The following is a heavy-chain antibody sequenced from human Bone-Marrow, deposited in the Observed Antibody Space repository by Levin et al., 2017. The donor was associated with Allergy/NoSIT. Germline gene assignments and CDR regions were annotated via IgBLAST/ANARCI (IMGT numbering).Heavy chain of an antibody. Sequence: GGSLRLSCAASGFTFSNAWMSWVRQAPGKGLEWVGRIKSKTDGGTTDYAAPVKGRFTISRDDSKNTLYLQMNSLKTEDTAVYYCTTDRIQLWFSDAFDIWGQGTMVTVSS. D-gene: IGHD5-18*01. CDR3: TTDRIQLWFSDAFDI. J-gene: IGHJ3*02. CDR2: IKSKTDGGTT. CDR1: GFTFSNAW. V-gene: IGHV3-15*01.